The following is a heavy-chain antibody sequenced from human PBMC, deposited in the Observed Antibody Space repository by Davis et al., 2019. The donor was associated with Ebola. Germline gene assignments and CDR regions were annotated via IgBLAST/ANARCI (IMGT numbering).Heavy chain of an antibody. Sequence: PGGSLRLSCAAPGFTFSGSGIHWVRQASGKGLEWVGRVRSKANSYATAYAASVKGRFTISRDDSKNTAYLQMKSLKTEDTAVYYGTREYGDYDYWGQGTLVTVSS. CDR1: GFTFSGSG. CDR2: VRSKANSYAT. CDR3: TREYGDYDY. J-gene: IGHJ4*02. D-gene: IGHD4-17*01. V-gene: IGHV3-73*01.